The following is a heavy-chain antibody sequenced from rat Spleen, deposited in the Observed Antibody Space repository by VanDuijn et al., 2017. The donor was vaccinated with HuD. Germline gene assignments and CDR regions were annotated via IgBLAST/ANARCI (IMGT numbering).Heavy chain of an antibody. CDR2: IQSGGST. CDR1: GFSLTSYN. V-gene: IGHV2-30*01. Sequence: QVQLKESGPGLVQPSQTLSLTCTVSGFSLTSYNVHWVRQPTGKGLEWMGRIQSGGSTDYNSALKSRLSISRDTSKSQVFLKMNSLQTEDTATYYCVRHEPQDYFAYWGQGLLVTVSS. CDR3: VRHEPQDYFAY. J-gene: IGHJ2*01.